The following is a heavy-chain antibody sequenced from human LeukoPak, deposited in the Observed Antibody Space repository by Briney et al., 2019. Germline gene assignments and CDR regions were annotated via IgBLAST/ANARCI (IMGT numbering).Heavy chain of an antibody. D-gene: IGHD1-1*01. CDR3: AGSWNAERSFDP. CDR2: IFTTGPG. V-gene: IGHV4-4*07. CDR1: GGSISSFY. J-gene: IGHJ5*02. Sequence: SETLSLTCTVYGGSISSFYWSWIRQPAGKGLEWIGHIFTTGPGSYNPSLRSRVTISRDTSKNEFSLSLNSLTAADTAVYYCAGSWNAERSFDPWGQGTLVTVSS.